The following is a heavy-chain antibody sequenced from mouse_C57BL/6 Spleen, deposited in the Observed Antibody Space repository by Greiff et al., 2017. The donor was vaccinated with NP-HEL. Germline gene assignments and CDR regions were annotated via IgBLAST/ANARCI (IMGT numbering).Heavy chain of an antibody. V-gene: IGHV1-15*01. D-gene: IGHD2-1*01. CDR2: IDPETGGT. J-gene: IGHJ2*01. CDR1: GYTFTDYE. CDR3: TRYGNYWYCDY. Sequence: QVQLQQSGAELVRPGASVTLSCKASGYTFTDYEMHWVKQTPVHGLEWIGAIDPETGGTAYNQKSKGKAILTADKSSSTAYMELRSLTYEDSAVYYCTRYGNYWYCDYWGQGTTLTVSS.